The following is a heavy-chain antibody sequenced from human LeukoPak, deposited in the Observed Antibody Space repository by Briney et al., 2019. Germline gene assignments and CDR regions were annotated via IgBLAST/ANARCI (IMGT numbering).Heavy chain of an antibody. CDR2: IRQDAGET. Sequence: GGSLRLSCAASGFTFSGYWMSWVRQAPGKGLEWVANIRQDAGETYYVDSVKGRFTISRDNAKSSLFLQMDSLRAEDTAVYYCVRDGSGGWSFDYWGLGTLATVSS. D-gene: IGHD6-19*01. CDR1: GFTFSGYW. V-gene: IGHV3-7*01. CDR3: VRDGSGGWSFDY. J-gene: IGHJ4*02.